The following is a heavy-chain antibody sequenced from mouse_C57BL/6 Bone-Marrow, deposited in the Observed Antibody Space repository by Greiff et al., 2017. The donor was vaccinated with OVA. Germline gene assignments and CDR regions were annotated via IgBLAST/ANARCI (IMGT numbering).Heavy chain of an antibody. D-gene: IGHD1-1*01. V-gene: IGHV7-1*01. CDR1: GFTFSDFY. CDR2: RRNKANDYTP. Sequence: DVKLVESGGGLVQSGRSLRLSCATSGFTFSDFYMAWVRQAPGQGLEWIAARRNKANDYTPEYSASVKGRFIVARDTSQSILYLQMNALRAEDTAIYYCARDYYGSPFAYWGQGTLVTVSA. CDR3: ARDYYGSPFAY. J-gene: IGHJ3*01.